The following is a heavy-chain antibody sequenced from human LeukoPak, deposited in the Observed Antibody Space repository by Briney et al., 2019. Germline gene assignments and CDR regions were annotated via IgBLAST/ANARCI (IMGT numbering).Heavy chain of an antibody. Sequence: GGSLRLSCTASGFTPSNFGMRWVRQAPGKGLEWVSVISDDGSNTFYADSVKGRFTIPRDNSKNTLYLQLNSLRPEDTAVYYCAKDADTATIIYWYFDLWGRGTLVTVSS. CDR2: ISDDGSNT. CDR1: GFTPSNFG. V-gene: IGHV3-30*18. CDR3: AKDADTATIIYWYFDL. J-gene: IGHJ2*01. D-gene: IGHD5-18*01.